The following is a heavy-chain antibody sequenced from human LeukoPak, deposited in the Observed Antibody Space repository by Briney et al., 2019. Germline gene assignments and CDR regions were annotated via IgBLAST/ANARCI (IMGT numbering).Heavy chain of an antibody. V-gene: IGHV4-34*01. CDR1: GGSFSGYY. CDR3: ARGHDYGDYGLDY. D-gene: IGHD4-17*01. Sequence: SETLSLTCAVYGGSFSGYYWSWIRQPPGKGLEWIGEINHSGSTNYNPSLKSRVTISVDTSKNQFSLKLSSVTAADTAVYYCARGHDYGDYGLDYWGQGTLVTVSS. CDR2: INHSGST. J-gene: IGHJ4*02.